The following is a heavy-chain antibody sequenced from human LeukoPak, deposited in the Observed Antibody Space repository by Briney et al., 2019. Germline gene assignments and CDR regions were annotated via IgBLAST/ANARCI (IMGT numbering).Heavy chain of an antibody. CDR1: GGSISSGDYY. D-gene: IGHD3-3*01. V-gene: IGHV4-30-4*01. J-gene: IGHJ4*02. CDR3: ARVFFWSGYYVFDY. Sequence: PSETLSLTCTVSGGSISSGDYYWSWIRQPPGKGLEWIGYIYYSGSTYYNPSLKSRVTISVDTSKNQFSLKLSSVTAADTAVYYCARVFFWSGYYVFDYWGQGTLVTVSS. CDR2: IYYSGST.